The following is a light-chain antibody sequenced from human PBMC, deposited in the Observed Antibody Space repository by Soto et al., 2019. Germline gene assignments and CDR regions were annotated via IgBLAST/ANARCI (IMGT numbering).Light chain of an antibody. Sequence: PVARSGSPGESAAFSCRASRGVGRTFAWYQQRLGQAPRVLIYGTSTRATGVPARFSGSGSGTDFTLTISSLQSEDFAVYYCQQYNKWPYTFGQGTRLEIK. J-gene: IGKJ2*01. V-gene: IGKV3-15*01. CDR2: GTS. CDR1: RGVGRT. CDR3: QQYNKWPYT.